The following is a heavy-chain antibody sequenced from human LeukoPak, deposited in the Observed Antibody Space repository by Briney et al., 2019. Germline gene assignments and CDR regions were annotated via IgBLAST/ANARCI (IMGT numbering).Heavy chain of an antibody. J-gene: IGHJ4*02. V-gene: IGHV3-11*04. Sequence: GGSLRLSCAASGFTFSDYYMSWIRQAPGKGLEWVSYISSSGSTIYYADSVKGRFTISRDNSKNTLYLQMNSLRAEDTAVYYCARDILIVATEEEIDYWGQGTLVTVSS. CDR1: GFTFSDYY. CDR3: ARDILIVATEEEIDY. D-gene: IGHD5-12*01. CDR2: ISSSGSTI.